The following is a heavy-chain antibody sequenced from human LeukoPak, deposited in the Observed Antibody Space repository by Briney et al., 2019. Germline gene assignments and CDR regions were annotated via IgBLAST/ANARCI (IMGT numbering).Heavy chain of an antibody. J-gene: IGHJ4*02. CDR3: ASSGSYRFDY. V-gene: IGHV3-48*02. CDR2: ITTSGTAM. Sequence: GGSLRLSCAASGFTFSSYSMNWVRQAPGKGLEWVSHITTSGTAMFYADSVKGRFTISRDNAKNSLYLQMNSLRDEDTAVYYCASSGSYRFDYWGQGTPVTVSS. D-gene: IGHD1-26*01. CDR1: GFTFSSYS.